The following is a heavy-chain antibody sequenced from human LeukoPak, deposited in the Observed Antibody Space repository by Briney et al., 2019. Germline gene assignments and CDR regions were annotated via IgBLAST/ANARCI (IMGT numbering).Heavy chain of an antibody. D-gene: IGHD1-26*01. V-gene: IGHV3-66*01. Sequence: GGSLGLSCAASGFTVSSNYMSWVRQAPGKGLEWVSVIYSGGSTYYADSVKGRFTISRDNSKNTLYLQMNSLRAEDTAVYYCARAGSYYRYYYYGMDVWGQGTTVTVSS. J-gene: IGHJ6*02. CDR3: ARAGSYYRYYYYGMDV. CDR2: IYSGGST. CDR1: GFTVSSNY.